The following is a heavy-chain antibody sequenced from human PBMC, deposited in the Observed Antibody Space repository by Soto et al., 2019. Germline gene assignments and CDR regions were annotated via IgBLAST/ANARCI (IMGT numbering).Heavy chain of an antibody. J-gene: IGHJ5*02. D-gene: IGHD5-18*01. V-gene: IGHV4-31*03. CDR3: VRALRNTAMVYPWFDP. CDR1: GASVSTGSYY. CDR2: VYEIGYT. Sequence: SETLSLTGTVSGASVSTGSYYWGWVRQRPGRGLEWIGYVYEIGYTYYNMSLKSRLTISLDRSNNQFSLGLTSVTAADTAVYYCVRALRNTAMVYPWFDPCGQGTLVTVCS.